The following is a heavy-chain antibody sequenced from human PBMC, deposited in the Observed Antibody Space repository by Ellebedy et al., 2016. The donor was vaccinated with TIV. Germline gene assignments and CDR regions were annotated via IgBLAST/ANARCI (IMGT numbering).Heavy chain of an antibody. V-gene: IGHV4-39*01. J-gene: IGHJ4*02. CDR3: ARGIYGSGSVDY. CDR1: GGPISTTIHH. CDR2: IYYSGTT. Sequence: SETLSLTCTVSGGPISTTIHHWDWIRQPPGKGLEWIASIYYSGTTYFYPSLQSRVTISVDTSKNQFSLKLSSVTAADTAVYFCARGIYGSGSVDYWGQGTLVTVSS. D-gene: IGHD3-10*01.